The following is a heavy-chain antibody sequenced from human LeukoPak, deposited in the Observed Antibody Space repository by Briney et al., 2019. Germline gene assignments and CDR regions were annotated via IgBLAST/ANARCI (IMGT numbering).Heavy chain of an antibody. V-gene: IGHV3-48*03. CDR1: GFTFSSYE. CDR2: ISSSGSTI. CDR3: ARNGDSSGYPTPNWFDP. J-gene: IGHJ5*02. Sequence: GGSLRLSCAASGFTFSSYEMNWVRQAPGKGVEWVSYISSSGSTIYYADSVKGRFTISRDNAKNSLYLQMNSLRAEDTAVYYCARNGDSSGYPTPNWFDPWGQGTLVTVSS. D-gene: IGHD3-22*01.